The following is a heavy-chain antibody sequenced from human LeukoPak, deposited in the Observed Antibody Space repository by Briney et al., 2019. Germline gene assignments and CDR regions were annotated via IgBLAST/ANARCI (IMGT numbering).Heavy chain of an antibody. Sequence: LGESLQISCQGSGSSFTSYWIGWVRQLPGKGPEWMGIIYPGDSDTRYSPSFQGQVTISADKSISTAYLQWSSLKASDTAMYYCARRERVGPRDYGGTNYYFDYWGQGTLVTVSS. V-gene: IGHV5-51*01. CDR1: GSSFTSYW. J-gene: IGHJ4*02. D-gene: IGHD4-23*01. CDR2: IYPGDSDT. CDR3: ARRERVGPRDYGGTNYYFDY.